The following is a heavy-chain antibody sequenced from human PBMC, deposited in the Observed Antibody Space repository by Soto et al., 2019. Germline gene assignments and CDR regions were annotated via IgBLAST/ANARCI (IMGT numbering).Heavy chain of an antibody. CDR2: INPKSGYT. CDR3: ARYTGSNSLFDS. Sequence: VQLVQSGAEVQKPGASVSVSCKASGYTFTGDYLHWVRQAPGQGLEWMAWINPKSGYTKSAQKFQARVTLTRDTSISTAYMELRSLRSEDTAVYSCARYTGSNSLFDSWGQGTLVTVSS. CDR1: GYTFTGDY. J-gene: IGHJ4*02. V-gene: IGHV1-2*02. D-gene: IGHD1-26*01.